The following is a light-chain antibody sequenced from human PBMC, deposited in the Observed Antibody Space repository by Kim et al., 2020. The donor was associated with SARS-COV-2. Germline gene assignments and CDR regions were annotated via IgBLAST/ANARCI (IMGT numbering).Light chain of an antibody. CDR1: SGHSSYI. J-gene: IGLJ3*02. CDR2: LEGSGSY. V-gene: IGLV4-60*03. Sequence: QPVLTQSSSASASLGSSVKLTCTLSSGHSSYIIAWHQQQPGKNPRYLMKLEGSGSYNKGSGVPDRFSGSSSGADRYLTISNLQSEDEADYYCETWDSNTRVFGGGTKVTVL. CDR3: ETWDSNTRV.